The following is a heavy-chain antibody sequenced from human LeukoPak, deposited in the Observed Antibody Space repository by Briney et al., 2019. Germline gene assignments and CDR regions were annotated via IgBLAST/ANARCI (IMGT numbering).Heavy chain of an antibody. Sequence: ASVKVSCKASGYTFTSYYMHWVRQAPGQGLEWMGIINPSGGSTSYAQKFQGRVTMTRDTSTSTVYMELSSLRSEDTAVYYCARGVLLWFGELLSFDYWGQGTLVTVSS. CDR3: ARGVLLWFGELLSFDY. V-gene: IGHV1-46*01. CDR2: INPSGGST. CDR1: GYTFTSYY. J-gene: IGHJ4*02. D-gene: IGHD3-10*01.